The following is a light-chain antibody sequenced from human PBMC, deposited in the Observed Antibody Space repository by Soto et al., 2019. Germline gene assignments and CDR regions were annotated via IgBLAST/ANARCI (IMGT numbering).Light chain of an antibody. CDR1: SSNIGSNY. J-gene: IGLJ3*02. CDR2: SNN. Sequence: QSVLTQPPSASGTPGQRVTISCSGSSSNIGSNYVYWYQHLPGTAPKLLIYSNNQRPSGVPDRFSGSKSGTSASLAISGLRSEDEADYYCAAWDDSLSVWVFGGGTKVTVL. CDR3: AAWDDSLSVWV. V-gene: IGLV1-47*02.